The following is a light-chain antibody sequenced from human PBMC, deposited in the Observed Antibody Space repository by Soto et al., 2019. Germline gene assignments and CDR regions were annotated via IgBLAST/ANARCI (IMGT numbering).Light chain of an antibody. CDR2: GAS. V-gene: IGKV3-15*01. CDR1: QSVSSSY. J-gene: IGKJ1*01. Sequence: EIVMTQSPGTQSLSPGETATLSCRASQSVSSSYLAWYQQKPGQAPRLLIYGASTRATGIPARFSGSGSGTEFTLTISSLQSEDFAVYYCQQYNNWPTWTFGQGTKV. CDR3: QQYNNWPTWT.